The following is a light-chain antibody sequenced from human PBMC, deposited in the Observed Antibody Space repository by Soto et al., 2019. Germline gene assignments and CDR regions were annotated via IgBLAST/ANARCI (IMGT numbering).Light chain of an antibody. Sequence: EIVFTQSPATLSLSPGERATISCRASQSFTTYLAWYQLKPGQPPRLLIYAAVNRATGVPARFSGSGSGTDFTLTISSLEPGEFAVYYCPQRSNWPFTFGPGNKVDIK. CDR3: PQRSNWPFT. CDR1: QSFTTY. J-gene: IGKJ3*01. V-gene: IGKV3-11*01. CDR2: AAV.